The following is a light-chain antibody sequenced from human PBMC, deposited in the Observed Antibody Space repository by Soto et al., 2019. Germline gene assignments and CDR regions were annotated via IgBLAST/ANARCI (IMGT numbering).Light chain of an antibody. CDR1: QSVSSNY. Sequence: IVLTQSPGTLSLSPGERATLSCRAGQSVSSNYLAWYQQKPGQAPRLLIYAISNRATGIPDRFSGSGSGTDFTLTIRRLEPEDFAVYYCQHYSSSPTTFGQGTKVDIK. CDR3: QHYSSSPTT. CDR2: AIS. J-gene: IGKJ1*01. V-gene: IGKV3-20*01.